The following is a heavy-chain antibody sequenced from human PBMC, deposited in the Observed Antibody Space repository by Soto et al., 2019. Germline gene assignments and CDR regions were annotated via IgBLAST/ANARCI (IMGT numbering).Heavy chain of an antibody. D-gene: IGHD2-15*01. Sequence: EVQLVETGGGLIQPGGSLRLSCAASGFIVSSNYMSWVRQAPGKGLEWVSVIYSGGSAYYADSAKGRFTISRDNSKNTLYLQMNSLRAEDTAVYYCARVGGSRGSCYPGVWFFDYWGQGTLVTVSS. CDR3: ARVGGSRGSCYPGVWFFDY. J-gene: IGHJ4*02. CDR2: IYSGGSA. V-gene: IGHV3-53*02. CDR1: GFIVSSNY.